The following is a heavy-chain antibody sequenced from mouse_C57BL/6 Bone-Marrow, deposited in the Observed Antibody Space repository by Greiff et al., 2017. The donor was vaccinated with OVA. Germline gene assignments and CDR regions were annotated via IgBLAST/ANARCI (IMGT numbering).Heavy chain of an antibody. J-gene: IGHJ3*01. CDR1: GFTFSSYG. Sequence: EVMLVESGGDLVKPGGSLKLSCAASGFTFSSYGMSWVRQTPDKRLEWVATISSGGSYTYYPDSVKGRFTISRDNAKNTLYLQMSSLKSEDTAMYYCARRGVTTEAWFAYWGQGTLVTVSA. D-gene: IGHD2-2*01. V-gene: IGHV5-6*02. CDR3: ARRGVTTEAWFAY. CDR2: ISSGGSYT.